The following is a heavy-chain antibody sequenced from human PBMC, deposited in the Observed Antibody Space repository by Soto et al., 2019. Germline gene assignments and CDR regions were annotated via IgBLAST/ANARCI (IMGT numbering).Heavy chain of an antibody. Sequence: EVQLVESGGGLVQPGGSLRLSCAASGFTFSGYWMTWARQAPGKGLEWVAQIKDDGSEKFYVDSVKGRFTISRDNADKLLYLQMNSLGAEDAAVYFCARDGYCSGGRCYRRNDYWGQGTLVIVSS. CDR1: GFTFSGYW. CDR2: IKDDGSEK. J-gene: IGHJ4*02. CDR3: ARDGYCSGGRCYRRNDY. D-gene: IGHD2-15*01. V-gene: IGHV3-7*01.